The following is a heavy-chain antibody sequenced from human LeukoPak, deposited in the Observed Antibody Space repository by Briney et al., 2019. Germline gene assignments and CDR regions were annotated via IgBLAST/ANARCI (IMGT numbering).Heavy chain of an antibody. D-gene: IGHD6-13*01. Sequence: GGSLRLSCAASGFTFTSYSMNWVRQAPGKGLEWVSSISSSSRYIDYADSVKGRFTISRDSAKNSLYLQMNSLRAEDTAVYYCARVPGRGDGGYYYYYMDVWGKGTTVTISS. J-gene: IGHJ6*03. CDR1: GFTFTSYS. V-gene: IGHV3-21*01. CDR3: ARVPGRGDGGYYYYYMDV. CDR2: ISSSSRYI.